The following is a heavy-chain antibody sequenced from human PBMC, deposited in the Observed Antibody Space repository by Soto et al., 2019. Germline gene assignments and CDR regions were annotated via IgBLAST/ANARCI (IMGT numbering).Heavy chain of an antibody. CDR3: AREGFTFGPGAVGGAFDI. CDR1: GVTFGSKA. D-gene: IGHD2-2*01. J-gene: IGHJ3*02. Sequence: PVEVCCKACGVTFGSKAISWAQQDHGKRLEWMGGIIPIFGTINSAQRFQGRVTITADESANIVYMELSSLTFEDTAIYYCAREGFTFGPGAVGGAFDIWGQGTMVTVSS. V-gene: IGHV1-69*13. CDR2: IIPIFGTI.